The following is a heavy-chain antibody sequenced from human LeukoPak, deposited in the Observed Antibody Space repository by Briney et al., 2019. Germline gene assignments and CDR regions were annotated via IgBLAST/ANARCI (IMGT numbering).Heavy chain of an antibody. J-gene: IGHJ6*02. Sequence: GGSLRLSCAASGFTFSSYWMHWVRQAPGKGLVWVSRINSDGSSTSYADSAKGRFTISRDNAKNTLYLQMNSLRAEDTAVYYCARDLLPLRYYYYYGMDVWGQGTTVTVSS. V-gene: IGHV3-74*01. CDR1: GFTFSSYW. D-gene: IGHD4-17*01. CDR2: INSDGSST. CDR3: ARDLLPLRYYYYYGMDV.